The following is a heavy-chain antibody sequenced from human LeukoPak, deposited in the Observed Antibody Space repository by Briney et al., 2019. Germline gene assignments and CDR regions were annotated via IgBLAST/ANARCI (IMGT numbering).Heavy chain of an antibody. D-gene: IGHD6-6*01. J-gene: IGHJ3*02. CDR1: GGSFSGYY. CDR3: AREGSRSIAALDAFDI. Sequence: PSETLSLTCAVYGGSFSGYYWSWIRQPPGKGLEWIGEINHSGSTNYNPSLKSRVTISVDTSKNQFSLKLSSVTAADTAVYYCAREGSRSIAALDAFDIWGQGTMVTVSS. CDR2: INHSGST. V-gene: IGHV4-34*01.